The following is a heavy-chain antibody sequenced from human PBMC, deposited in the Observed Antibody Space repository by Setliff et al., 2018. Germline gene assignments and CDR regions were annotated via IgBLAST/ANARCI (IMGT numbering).Heavy chain of an antibody. CDR3: ARLSGFFYMDV. Sequence: SETLSLTCAVSGFSISSGYYWGWFRQPPGKGLEWIVNIHHSGKAYYNPSLKSRVTMSVDTSKNHVSLKLSSVTAADTAVYYCARLSGFFYMDVWGKGTTVTVSS. CDR1: GFSISSGYY. V-gene: IGHV4-38-2*01. J-gene: IGHJ6*03. CDR2: IHHSGKA. D-gene: IGHD3-3*01.